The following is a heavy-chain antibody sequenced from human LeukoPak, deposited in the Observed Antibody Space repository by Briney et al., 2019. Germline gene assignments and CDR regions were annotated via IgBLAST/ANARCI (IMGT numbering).Heavy chain of an antibody. CDR2: ISAYNGNT. CDR1: GYTFTSYG. Sequence: ASVKVSCKASGYTFTSYGISWVRQAPGQGLEWMGWISAYNGNTNYVQKLQGRVTMTTDTSTSTAYMELRSLRSDDTAVYYCARVDTAMVTPSFDYWGQGTLVTVSS. V-gene: IGHV1-18*01. D-gene: IGHD5-18*01. J-gene: IGHJ4*02. CDR3: ARVDTAMVTPSFDY.